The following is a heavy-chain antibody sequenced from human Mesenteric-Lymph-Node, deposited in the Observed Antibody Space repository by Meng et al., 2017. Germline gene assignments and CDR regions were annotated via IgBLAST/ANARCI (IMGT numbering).Heavy chain of an antibody. CDR1: GGSFSSYY. D-gene: IGHD3-10*01. CDR3: ARVLSPPGSYPHYYGMDV. V-gene: IGHV4-59*08. Sequence: SETLSLTCTVSGGSFSSYYWSWIRQPPGRGLEWIGYVYYSGSTDYNLSLKSRVTISVDTSKNQFSLKLSSVTAADTAVYYCARVLSPPGSYPHYYGMDVWGQGTAVTVSS. J-gene: IGHJ6*02. CDR2: VYYSGST.